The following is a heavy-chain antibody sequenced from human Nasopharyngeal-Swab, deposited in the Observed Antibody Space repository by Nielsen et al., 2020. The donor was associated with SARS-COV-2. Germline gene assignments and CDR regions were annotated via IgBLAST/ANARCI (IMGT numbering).Heavy chain of an antibody. J-gene: IGHJ6*02. D-gene: IGHD1-26*01. CDR1: GSTFRRCS. CDR3: AKESGSYLYYYYGMDV. V-gene: IGHV3-23*01. CDR2: ISASGSST. Sequence: RGSLRLSCAATGSTFRRCSMSWVRQAPGKGLEWVSAISASGSSTYYADSVKGRFTISRDNSQNTLYLQMSSLRVEDTAVYYCAKESGSYLYYYYGMDVWGQGTTVTVSS.